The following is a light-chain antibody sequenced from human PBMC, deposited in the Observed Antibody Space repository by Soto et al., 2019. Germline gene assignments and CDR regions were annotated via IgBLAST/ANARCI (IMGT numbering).Light chain of an antibody. Sequence: QLVLTQSPSASASLGASVKLTCTLSRGHSSYAIAWHQQQPEKGPRYLMKLSSDGSHSKGDGLPDRFSGSSSGAERYLTISSLQSEEEADYYCQTWDTGARVVFGGGTKLTVL. J-gene: IGLJ2*01. CDR2: LSSDGSH. CDR3: QTWDTGARVV. CDR1: RGHSSYA. V-gene: IGLV4-69*01.